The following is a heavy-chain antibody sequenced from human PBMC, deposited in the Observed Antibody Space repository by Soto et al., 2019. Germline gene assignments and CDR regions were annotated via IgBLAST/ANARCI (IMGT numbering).Heavy chain of an antibody. CDR3: ARDPLGYFDY. D-gene: IGHD3-16*01. CDR2: IYYSGST. V-gene: IGHV4-59*11. CDR1: GGSISSHY. J-gene: IGHJ4*02. Sequence: SETLSLTCTVSGGSISSHYWSWIRQPPGKGLEWIGYIYYSGSTNYNPSLKSRVTISVDTSKNQFSLKLSSVTAADTAVYYCARDPLGYFDYWGQGTLVTVSS.